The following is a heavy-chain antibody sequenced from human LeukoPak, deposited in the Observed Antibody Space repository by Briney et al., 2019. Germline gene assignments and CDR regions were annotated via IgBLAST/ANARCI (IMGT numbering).Heavy chain of an antibody. D-gene: IGHD3-22*01. V-gene: IGHV3-23*01. CDR1: GFTFSSYA. CDR2: ISGSGGST. CDR3: AKDYYYDSSGYGY. Sequence: PGGSLRLSCAASGFTFSSYAMSCVRQAPGKGLEWVSAISGSGGSTYYADSVKGRFTISRDNSKNTLYLQMNSLRAEDTAVYYCAKDYYYDSSGYGYWGQGTLVTVSS. J-gene: IGHJ4*02.